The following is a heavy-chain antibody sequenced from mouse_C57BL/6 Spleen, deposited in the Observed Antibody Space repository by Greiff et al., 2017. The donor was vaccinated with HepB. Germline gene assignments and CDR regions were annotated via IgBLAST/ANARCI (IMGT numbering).Heavy chain of an antibody. V-gene: IGHV1-69*01. D-gene: IGHD4-1*01. CDR3: ARGWDDYYAMDY. CDR1: GYTFTSYW. Sequence: QVQLHQPGAELVMPGASVKLSCKASGYTFTSYWMHWVKQRPGQGLEWIGEIDPSDSYTNYNQKFKGKSTLTVDKSSSTAYMQLSSLTSEDSAVYYCARGWDDYYAMDYWGQGTSVTVSS. CDR2: IDPSDSYT. J-gene: IGHJ4*01.